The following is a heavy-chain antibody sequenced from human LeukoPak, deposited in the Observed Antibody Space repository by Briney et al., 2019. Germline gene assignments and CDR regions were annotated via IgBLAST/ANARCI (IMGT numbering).Heavy chain of an antibody. D-gene: IGHD3-16*01. V-gene: IGHV3-7*03. CDR2: INHNGNVN. Sequence: GGSLRLSCAVSGFTFSSYWMNWARQAPGKGLEWVASINHNGNVNYYVDSVMGRFTISRDNAKNSLYLQMSNLRAEDTAVYFCARGGGLDVWGKGATVTVSS. J-gene: IGHJ6*04. CDR3: ARGGGLDV. CDR1: GFTFSSYW.